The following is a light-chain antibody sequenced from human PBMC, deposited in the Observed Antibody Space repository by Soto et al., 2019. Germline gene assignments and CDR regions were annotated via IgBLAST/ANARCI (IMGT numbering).Light chain of an antibody. J-gene: IGLJ3*02. Sequence: QSALTQPPSTSGSPGQSVTISCTGTSSDISDYDFVSWYQQHPGKAPKLIIYEVTKRPSGVPDRFSGSKSSNTASLTVSGLQAEDEAVYHCSSFAGSNNLMFGGGTKLTVL. CDR1: SSDISDYDF. CDR3: SSFAGSNNLM. CDR2: EVT. V-gene: IGLV2-8*01.